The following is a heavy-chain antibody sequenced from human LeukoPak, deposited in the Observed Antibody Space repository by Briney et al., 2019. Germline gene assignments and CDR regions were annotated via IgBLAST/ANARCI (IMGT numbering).Heavy chain of an antibody. V-gene: IGHV4-59*11. D-gene: IGHD4-17*01. CDR3: ARDLVTVTKGFDI. CDR1: DDSFSSHY. J-gene: IGHJ3*02. Sequence: WETLSLTCAVSDDSFSSHYWTWIRQPPGKGLEWIGYISYIGSTNYNPSLKSRATLSIDTTKNQSSLNLSSVTAADTAVYYCARDLVTVTKGFDIWGQGTMVSVSS. CDR2: ISYIGST.